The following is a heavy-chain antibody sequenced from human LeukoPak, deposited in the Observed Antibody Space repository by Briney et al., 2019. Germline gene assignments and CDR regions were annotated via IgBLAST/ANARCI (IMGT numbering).Heavy chain of an antibody. CDR2: IYYSGTT. Sequence: SETLSLTCTVSGGSISSSRGFWGWIRQPPGKGLEWIGTIYYSGTTYYNLSLKSRVTISVDTSKNQFSLKLTSVTAADTAVYYCARHGSGWTWYFALWGRGTLVTVSS. D-gene: IGHD6-19*01. V-gene: IGHV4-39*01. J-gene: IGHJ2*01. CDR3: ARHGSGWTWYFAL. CDR1: GGSISSSRGF.